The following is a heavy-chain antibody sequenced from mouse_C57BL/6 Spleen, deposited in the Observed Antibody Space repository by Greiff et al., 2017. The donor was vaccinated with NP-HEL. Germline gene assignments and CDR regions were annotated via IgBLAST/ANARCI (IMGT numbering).Heavy chain of an antibody. CDR3: ARSGTYYSNFFDY. CDR1: GYTFTSYW. D-gene: IGHD2-5*01. CDR2: IYPGSGST. V-gene: IGHV1-55*01. Sequence: VQLQQPGAELVKPGASVKMSCKASGYTFTSYWITWVKQRPGQGLEWLGDIYPGSGSTNYNEKFKSKATLTVDTSSSTAYMQLSSLTSEDSAVYYCARSGTYYSNFFDYWGQGTTLTVSS. J-gene: IGHJ2*01.